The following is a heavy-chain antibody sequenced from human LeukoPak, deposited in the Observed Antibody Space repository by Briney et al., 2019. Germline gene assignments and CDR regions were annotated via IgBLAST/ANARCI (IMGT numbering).Heavy chain of an antibody. Sequence: PSDTLSLTCTVSGDSFSRNTYSWGWIRQPPGKGLEWIGSIYYTGRTFYNPSLKSRVTISVDTSKNQFSLKLSSVTAADTAVYYCARRGSMGGSFVGAFDIWGQGTMVTVSS. CDR3: ARRGSMGGSFVGAFDI. V-gene: IGHV4-39*01. CDR2: IYYTGRT. J-gene: IGHJ3*02. D-gene: IGHD1-26*01. CDR1: GDSFSRNTYS.